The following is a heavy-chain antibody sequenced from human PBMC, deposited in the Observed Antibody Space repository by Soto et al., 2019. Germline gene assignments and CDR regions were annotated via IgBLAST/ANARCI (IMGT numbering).Heavy chain of an antibody. CDR3: ATLGAARPFDY. J-gene: IGHJ4*02. V-gene: IGHV4-39*01. D-gene: IGHD6-6*01. CDR1: GGSMSSSSYY. Sequence: PSYTLSITCTVSGGSMSSSSYYWGWIRQPPGKGLEWIGSIYYSGSTYYNPSLKSRVTISVDTSKNQFSLKLSSVTAADTAVYYCATLGAARPFDYWGQGTLVTVSS. CDR2: IYYSGST.